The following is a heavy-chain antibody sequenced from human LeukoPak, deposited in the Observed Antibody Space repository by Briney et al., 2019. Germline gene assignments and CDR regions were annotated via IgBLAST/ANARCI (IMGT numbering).Heavy chain of an antibody. CDR1: GFLFSDFIDHT. Sequence: GGSLRLSCADSGFLFSDFIDHTMVWVRQAPGKGLEWVSSISSSSDYTYYADSVKGRFTISRDNARNSLSLQMNSLRAEDTAVYYCHPHYYGSESLSWLDPWGQGTLVTVSS. V-gene: IGHV3-21*01. CDR3: HPHYYGSESLSWLDP. J-gene: IGHJ5*02. CDR2: ISSSSDYT. D-gene: IGHD3-10*01.